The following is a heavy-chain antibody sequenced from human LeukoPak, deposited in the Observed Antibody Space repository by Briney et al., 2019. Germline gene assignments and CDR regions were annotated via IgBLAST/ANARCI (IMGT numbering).Heavy chain of an antibody. D-gene: IGHD2-15*01. CDR1: GFTFSTYS. CDR3: ASDSYSPEYFQH. CDR2: IYSGGST. Sequence: GGSLRLSCAASGFTFSTYSMNWVRQAPGKGLEWVSVIYSGGSTFYADSVKGRFTISRDNSKNTLYLQMNSLRAEDTAVYYCASDSYSPEYFQHWGQGTLVTVSS. J-gene: IGHJ1*01. V-gene: IGHV3-66*01.